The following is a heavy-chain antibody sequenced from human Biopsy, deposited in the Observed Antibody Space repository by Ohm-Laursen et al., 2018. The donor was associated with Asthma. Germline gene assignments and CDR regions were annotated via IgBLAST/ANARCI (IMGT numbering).Heavy chain of an antibody. Sequence: SLRLSCAASGFTFSSYAMHWVRQAPGKGLEWVAVISYDGSNKYYADSVKGRFTISRDNSKTTLYLQMNSLRAEDTAVYYCAKDTEGRYDFWSGLSYNYYGMDVWGQGTTVTVSS. J-gene: IGHJ6*02. CDR3: AKDTEGRYDFWSGLSYNYYGMDV. D-gene: IGHD3-3*01. CDR1: GFTFSSYA. V-gene: IGHV3-30-3*01. CDR2: ISYDGSNK.